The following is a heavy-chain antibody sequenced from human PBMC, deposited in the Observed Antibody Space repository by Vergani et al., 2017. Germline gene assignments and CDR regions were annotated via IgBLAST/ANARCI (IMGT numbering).Heavy chain of an antibody. J-gene: IGHJ4*02. CDR2: FFNSGSA. D-gene: IGHD6-13*01. CDR1: GYSISRGYY. V-gene: IGHV4-38-2*02. Sequence: QVQLQESGPGLVKPSETLSLTCSVSGYSISRGYYWGWIRQPPGKGLEWIATFFNSGSAYYNPSLRRRVTISVETSKHPFSLRLTTLTAADTAVYYCASGRRAAGESGPDSWGQGTRVTVSS. CDR3: ASGRRAAGESGPDS.